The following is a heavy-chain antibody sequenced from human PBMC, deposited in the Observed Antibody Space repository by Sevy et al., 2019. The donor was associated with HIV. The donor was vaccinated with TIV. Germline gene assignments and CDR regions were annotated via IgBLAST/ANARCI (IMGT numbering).Heavy chain of an antibody. V-gene: IGHV1-2*02. CDR2: INPNSGAT. CDR3: ARDRAYSIGGKTGLGY. D-gene: IGHD1-26*01. J-gene: IGHJ4*02. CDR1: GYSFGGYY. Sequence: ASVKVSCKASGYSFGGYYIHWVRHAPGHGLEWMASINPNSGATKYAQKFQGRVTTTRDTSIQTAYMDLSSLRSDDTAIYYCARDRAYSIGGKTGLGYWGQGTLVTVSS.